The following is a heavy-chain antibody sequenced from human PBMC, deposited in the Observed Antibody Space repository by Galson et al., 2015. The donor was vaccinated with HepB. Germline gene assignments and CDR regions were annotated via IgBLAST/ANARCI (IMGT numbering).Heavy chain of an antibody. J-gene: IGHJ5*02. Sequence: SLRLSCAASDLTFSSHGMHWVRQAPGKGLEWVAIIWNDGSNKDYAESVKGRFTISRDNSKNTVYLQMNNLRAEDTAVYYCARLLYRNFLGGLDPWGQGTLVTVSS. D-gene: IGHD4-11*01. CDR2: IWNDGSNK. CDR1: DLTFSSHG. V-gene: IGHV3-33*01. CDR3: ARLLYRNFLGGLDP.